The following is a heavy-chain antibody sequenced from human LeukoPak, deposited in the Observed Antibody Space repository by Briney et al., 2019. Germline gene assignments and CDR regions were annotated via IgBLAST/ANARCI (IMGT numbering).Heavy chain of an antibody. J-gene: IGHJ4*02. CDR1: GGSISSYY. V-gene: IGHV4-59*01. D-gene: IGHD6-19*01. CDR2: IYHSGST. CDR3: ARARSGYSSGWYHLGY. Sequence: SQTLSLTCTVSGGSISSYYWSWSRRPPGKGLEWSGYIYHSGSTTYNPSLNSPVTISIATYKNQLSLNLSSVTAADTAVYYCARARSGYSSGWYHLGYWGQGTLVTVSS.